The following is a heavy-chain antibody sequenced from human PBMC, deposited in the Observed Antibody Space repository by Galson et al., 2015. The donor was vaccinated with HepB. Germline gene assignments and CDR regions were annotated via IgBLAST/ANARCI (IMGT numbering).Heavy chain of an antibody. Sequence: ETLSLTCTVSGGSINTYYWNWIRQPAGKGLEWIGRIYSSGSTKYNPSLKSRVTMSVDTSKNQFSLNLTSVTAADTAVYFCAREGGSYQKFEYWGQGTLVTVSS. V-gene: IGHV4-4*07. CDR3: AREGGSYQKFEY. J-gene: IGHJ4*02. D-gene: IGHD1-26*01. CDR2: IYSSGST. CDR1: GGSINTYY.